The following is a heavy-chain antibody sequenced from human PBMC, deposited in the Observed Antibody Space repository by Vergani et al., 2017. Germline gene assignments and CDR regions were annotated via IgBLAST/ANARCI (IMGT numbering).Heavy chain of an antibody. CDR1: GYTFNDYY. D-gene: IGHD5-12*01. CDR3: ARDIRPWLRCLDY. J-gene: IGHJ4*02. CDR2: ISPSTGDT. V-gene: IGHV1-2*02. Sequence: QVQLVQSGAEVRKPGASVKVSCRTSGYTFNDYYIHWIRKAPGQGLQWMGWISPSTGDTNYAQNFQGRVTMTRDKSITTAYMELSRLRSDDTAVYYCARDIRPWLRCLDYWGQGTLVTVSS.